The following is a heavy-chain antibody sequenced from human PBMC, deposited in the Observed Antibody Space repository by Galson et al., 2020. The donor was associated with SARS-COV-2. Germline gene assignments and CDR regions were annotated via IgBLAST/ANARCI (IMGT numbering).Heavy chain of an antibody. Sequence: GGSLRLSCAASGFTFTTYAMSWVRQAPGKGLEWVSGISGNGGATYDADSVKGRFTISRDNAKNTLYLQMSSLSAEDTAVYYCAKDATYSGTYCYFDYWGQGTLVTVSS. V-gene: IGHV3-23*01. CDR3: AKDATYSGTYCYFDY. CDR2: ISGNGGAT. D-gene: IGHD1-26*01. J-gene: IGHJ4*02. CDR1: GFTFTTYA.